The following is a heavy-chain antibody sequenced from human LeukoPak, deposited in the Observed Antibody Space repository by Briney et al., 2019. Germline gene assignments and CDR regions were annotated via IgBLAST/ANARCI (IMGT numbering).Heavy chain of an antibody. CDR1: GGTFSSYA. D-gene: IGHD1/OR15-1a*01. Sequence: SVTVSCKASGGTFSSYAISWVRQAPGQGLEWMGGIIPIFGTANYAQKFQGRVTITADESTSTAYMELSSLRSEDTAVYYCASYNWNSFYFDYWGQGTLVTVSS. V-gene: IGHV1-69*13. CDR3: ASYNWNSFYFDY. CDR2: IIPIFGTA. J-gene: IGHJ4*02.